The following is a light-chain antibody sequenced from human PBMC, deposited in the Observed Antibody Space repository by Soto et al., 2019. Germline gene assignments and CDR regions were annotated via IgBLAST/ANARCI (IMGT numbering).Light chain of an antibody. Sequence: EIVLTQSPGTLSLSPGERATLSCRASQTISSSYLTRYQQKPGQAPRLLIYGASSRATGIPDRFSGSGSGTDFTLTISRLEPEDFAVYYCQQYGSSQWTFGQGTKVAI. CDR1: QTISSSY. CDR2: GAS. J-gene: IGKJ1*01. CDR3: QQYGSSQWT. V-gene: IGKV3-20*01.